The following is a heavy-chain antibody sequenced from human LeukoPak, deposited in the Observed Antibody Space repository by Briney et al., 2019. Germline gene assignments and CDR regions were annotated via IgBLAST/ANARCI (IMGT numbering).Heavy chain of an antibody. CDR1: GFTFSSYW. CDR3: AQTYYYGSGSYPPGYYFDY. CDR2: IKQDGSEK. Sequence: PGGSLRLSCAASGFTFSSYWMSWVRQAPGKGLEWVANIKQDGSEKYYVDSVKGRFTISRDNATNSLYLQMNSLRAEDTAVYYCAQTYYYGSGSYPPGYYFDYWGQGTLVTVSS. V-gene: IGHV3-7*01. D-gene: IGHD3-10*01. J-gene: IGHJ4*02.